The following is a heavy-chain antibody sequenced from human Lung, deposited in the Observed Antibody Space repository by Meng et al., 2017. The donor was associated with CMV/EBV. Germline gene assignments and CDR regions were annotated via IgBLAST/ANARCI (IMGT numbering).Heavy chain of an antibody. J-gene: IGHJ4*02. CDR2: IYYNGNT. V-gene: IGHV4-39*07. CDR1: GGSISSSSYY. D-gene: IGHD3-16*01. CDR3: AREGGASWFDY. Sequence: GSLRLXXTVSGGSISSSSYYWGGIRPPPGKGLEWIRSIYYNGNTYYNPSLKSRITISIDTSKNDFSLKVNSVTAADTAVYYCAREGGASWFDYWGQGTLVTVSS.